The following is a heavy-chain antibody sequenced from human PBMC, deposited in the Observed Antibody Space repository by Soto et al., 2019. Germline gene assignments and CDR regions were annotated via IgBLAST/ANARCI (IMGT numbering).Heavy chain of an antibody. CDR3: AREIVTMVRGVIRYYGMDV. V-gene: IGHV4-31*03. Sequence: QVQLRESGPGLVKPSQTLSLTCTVSGGSISSGGYYWSWIRQHPGKGLEWIGYIYYSGSTYYNPSLKSRVTISVDTSKNQFSLKLSSVTAADTAVYYCAREIVTMVRGVIRYYGMDVWGQGTTVTVSS. D-gene: IGHD3-10*01. CDR1: GGSISSGGYY. J-gene: IGHJ6*02. CDR2: IYYSGST.